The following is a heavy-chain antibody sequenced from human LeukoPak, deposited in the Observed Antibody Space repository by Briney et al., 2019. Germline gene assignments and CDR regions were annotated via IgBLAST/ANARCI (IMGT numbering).Heavy chain of an antibody. V-gene: IGHV3-15*01. J-gene: IGHJ5*02. CDR3: IPGHYSNL. CDR1: GFIVSNGW. Sequence: KPGASLRLSCTASGFIVSNGWMRSVRQAPGKGLEWVGHIKRTTDGGTTDYAAPVKGRFTISRDDSKNTPYLQMNSLKTEDTAVYYCIPGHYSNLWGQGTLVTVSS. D-gene: IGHD2-2*01. CDR2: IKRTTDGGTT.